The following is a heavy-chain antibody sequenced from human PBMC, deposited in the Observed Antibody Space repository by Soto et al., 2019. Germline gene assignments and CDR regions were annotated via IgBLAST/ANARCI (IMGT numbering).Heavy chain of an antibody. J-gene: IGHJ4*02. Sequence: QVQLQLWGAGLLNPSETLSLTCAVYGGPFSGYYWSWIRQPPGKGLEWIGEINHGGSIHYNPSLKSRVTISADTSENQFSLNLRSLTAADTAIYYCARGSQWLDFWGQGALVTVSS. CDR3: ARGSQWLDF. D-gene: IGHD6-19*01. V-gene: IGHV4-34*02. CDR2: INHGGSI. CDR1: GGPFSGYY.